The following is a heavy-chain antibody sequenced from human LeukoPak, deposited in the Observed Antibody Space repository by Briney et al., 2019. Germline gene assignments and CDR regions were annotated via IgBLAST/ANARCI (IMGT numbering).Heavy chain of an antibody. CDR2: IYHSGST. Sequence: SQTLSLTCTVSGGSISSGSYYWGWIRQPPGKGLEWIGSIYHSGSTYYNPSLKSRVTISVDTSKNQFSLKLSSVTAADTAVYYCARGGLSATVTPFDYWGQGTLVTVSS. CDR1: GGSISSGSYY. J-gene: IGHJ4*02. V-gene: IGHV4-39*07. CDR3: ARGGLSATVTPFDY. D-gene: IGHD4-17*01.